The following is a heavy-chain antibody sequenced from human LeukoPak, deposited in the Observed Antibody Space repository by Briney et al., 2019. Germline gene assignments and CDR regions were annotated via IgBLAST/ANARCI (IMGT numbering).Heavy chain of an antibody. D-gene: IGHD4-11*01. CDR1: GFTFSSYT. J-gene: IGHJ6*03. Sequence: KPGGSLRLSCAASGFTFSSYTMNWVRQAPGKGLEWVSSISSSSSYIYYADSVKGRFTIPRDNAKNSLYLQMNSLRAEDTAVYYCASGGITTHSYYYYMDVWGKGTTVTVSS. CDR2: ISSSSSYI. CDR3: ASGGITTHSYYYYMDV. V-gene: IGHV3-21*01.